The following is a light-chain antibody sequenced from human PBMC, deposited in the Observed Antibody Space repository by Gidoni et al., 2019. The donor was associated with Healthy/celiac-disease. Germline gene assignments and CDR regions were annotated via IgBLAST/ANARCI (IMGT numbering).Light chain of an antibody. V-gene: IGLV3-10*01. CDR3: YSTDSSGNHWV. J-gene: IGLJ3*02. CDR2: EDS. Sequence: SYELTQPPSVSVSPGQTARITCSGDALPKKYAYWYQQKSGQAPVLVIYEDSKRPSEIPERFSGSNSGTMATLTISGAQVEDEADYYCYSTDSSGNHWVFGGGTKLT. CDR1: ALPKKY.